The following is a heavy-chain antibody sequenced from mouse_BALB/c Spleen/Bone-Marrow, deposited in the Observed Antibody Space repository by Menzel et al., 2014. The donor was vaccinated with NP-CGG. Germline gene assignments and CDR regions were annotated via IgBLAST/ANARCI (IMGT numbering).Heavy chain of an antibody. V-gene: IGHV5-17*02. D-gene: IGHD2-3*01. CDR3: ARDDGYYIRNAMDY. J-gene: IGHJ4*01. CDR1: GFTFSSFG. Sequence: EVHLVESGGGLVQPGGSRKLSCAASGFTFSSFGMHWVRQAPERGLEWVAYISSGTSTIYYADTVKGRFTISRDNPKNTLFLQMTSLRSEDTAMYYCARDDGYYIRNAMDYWGQGTSVTVSS. CDR2: ISSGTSTI.